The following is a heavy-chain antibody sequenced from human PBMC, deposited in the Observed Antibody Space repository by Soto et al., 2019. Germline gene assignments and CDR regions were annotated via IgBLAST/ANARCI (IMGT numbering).Heavy chain of an antibody. CDR3: VRCSFGWESYYKGPFPH. CDR2: IYYSRST. D-gene: IGHD3-10*01. J-gene: IGHJ1*01. Sequence: SETLSLTCTVSGDSISSSGYYWGWIRQPPGKGLEWIGSIYYSRSTYYNPSLKSRVTISVDTSKNQFSLKLSSVTAADTAVYYCVRCSFGWESYYKGPFPHWGQGTRVIASS. CDR1: GDSISSSGYY. V-gene: IGHV4-39*01.